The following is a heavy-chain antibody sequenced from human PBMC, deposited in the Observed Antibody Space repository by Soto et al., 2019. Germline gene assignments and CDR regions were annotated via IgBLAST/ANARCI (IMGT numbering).Heavy chain of an antibody. CDR2: ITGGGENT. J-gene: IGHJ5*02. CDR3: VKGRIAVAAPYNWFDP. D-gene: IGHD6-19*01. CDR1: GFTFSSYA. V-gene: IGHV3-23*01. Sequence: EVKLLESGGGFVQPGGSLRLSCAASGFTFSSYAMSWVRQAPGKGLEWVSSITGGGENTHYADSVKGRFTISRDNSMNTLSLQMNTLRVEDTAVYHCVKGRIAVAAPYNWFDPWGQGTQVTVSS.